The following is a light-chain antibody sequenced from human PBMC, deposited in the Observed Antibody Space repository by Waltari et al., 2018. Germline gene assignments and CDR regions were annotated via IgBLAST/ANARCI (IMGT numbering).Light chain of an antibody. CDR3: MQALQTPYT. J-gene: IGKJ3*01. CDR1: RSLLHSNGYNY. V-gene: IGKV2-28*01. Sequence: DIVMTQSPLSLPVTPGEPASISCRSSRSLLHSNGYNYLDWYLQKPGQSPQLLIYLGSNRASGVPDRFSGSGSGTDFTLKISRVEAEDVGVYYCMQALQTPYTFGPGTKVEIK. CDR2: LGS.